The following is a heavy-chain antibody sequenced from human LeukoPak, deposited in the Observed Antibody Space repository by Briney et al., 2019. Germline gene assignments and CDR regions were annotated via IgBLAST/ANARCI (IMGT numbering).Heavy chain of an antibody. Sequence: ASVKVSCKPSGVTFTGYYLHWVRQAPGQGLEWMGWINPKSGDPNYAQRFQGRVTMTMDTSISTVYMELSSLGLDDTAVYYCARGWQWFDPWGQGTLVTVSS. CDR1: GVTFTGYY. CDR3: ARGWQWFDP. J-gene: IGHJ5*02. V-gene: IGHV1-2*02. D-gene: IGHD2-15*01. CDR2: INPKSGDP.